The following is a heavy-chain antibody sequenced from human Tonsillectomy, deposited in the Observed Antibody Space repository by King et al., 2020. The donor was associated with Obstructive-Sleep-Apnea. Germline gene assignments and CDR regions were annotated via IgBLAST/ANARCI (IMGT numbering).Heavy chain of an antibody. Sequence: VQLVESGGGVVQPGRSLRLSCAASGFSFSSYGMQWVRQAPGKGLEWVAVLSFDGDNKYYADSVKGRFTLSRDNSKNRLYLQMNSLRAEDTAVYYGEKTPSWNSLSGLDYWGQGTLVTVSS. CDR2: LSFDGDNK. CDR1: GFSFSSYG. J-gene: IGHJ4*02. CDR3: EKTPSWNSLSGLDY. D-gene: IGHD1-7*01. V-gene: IGHV3-30*18.